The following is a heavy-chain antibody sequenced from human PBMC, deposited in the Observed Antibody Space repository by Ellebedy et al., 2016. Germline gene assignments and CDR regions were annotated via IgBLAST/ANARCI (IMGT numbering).Heavy chain of an antibody. Sequence: ASVKVSCXVSGKTLSELSIHWVRQAPGQGLEWMGWINPNTGFTNYAQRFEARVTVTSDTSITTAYMELSSLTSDDTALYYCVRDPGNSWGFHPWGQGTLVTVSS. CDR1: GKTLSELS. CDR3: VRDPGNSWGFHP. V-gene: IGHV1-2*02. CDR2: INPNTGFT. J-gene: IGHJ5*02. D-gene: IGHD2/OR15-2a*01.